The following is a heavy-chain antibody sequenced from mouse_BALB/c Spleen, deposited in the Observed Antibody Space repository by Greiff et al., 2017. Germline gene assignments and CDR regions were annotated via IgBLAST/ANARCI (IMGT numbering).Heavy chain of an antibody. V-gene: IGHV5-15*02. J-gene: IGHJ2*01. CDR3: ARHYYGSSYLLDY. CDR1: GFTFSDYG. Sequence: EVQRVESGGGLVQPGGSRKLSCAASGFTFSDYGMAWVRQAPGKGPEWVAFISNLAYSIYYADTVTGRFTISRENAKNTLYLEMSSLRSEDTAMYYCARHYYGSSYLLDYWGQGTTLTVSS. CDR2: ISNLAYSI. D-gene: IGHD1-1*01.